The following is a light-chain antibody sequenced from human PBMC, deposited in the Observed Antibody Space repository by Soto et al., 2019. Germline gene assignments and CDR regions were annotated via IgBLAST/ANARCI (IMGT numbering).Light chain of an antibody. Sequence: EIVMTQSPATLSVSPGERATLSCRASQYISNNLAWYQQKLGQAPRLLVYGTSTRATGIPARFSGSGSGTEFTLTISGLQSEDFAVYYCQQYSKWPPHFGPGTTVGIK. V-gene: IGKV3-15*01. CDR3: QQYSKWPPH. J-gene: IGKJ3*01. CDR2: GTS. CDR1: QYISNN.